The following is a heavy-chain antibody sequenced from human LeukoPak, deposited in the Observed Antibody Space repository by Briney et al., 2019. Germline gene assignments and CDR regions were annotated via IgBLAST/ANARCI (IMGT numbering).Heavy chain of an antibody. CDR2: ISSSSSTI. D-gene: IGHD3-10*01. Sequence: GGSLRLSCAASGFTFSSYGMTWVRQAPGKGLEWVSYISSSSSTIYYADSVKGRFTISRDNAKNSLYLQMNSLRAEDTAVYYCARSGRMVRGVINYYYMDVWGKGTTVTISS. CDR1: GFTFSSYG. V-gene: IGHV3-48*04. CDR3: ARSGRMVRGVINYYYMDV. J-gene: IGHJ6*03.